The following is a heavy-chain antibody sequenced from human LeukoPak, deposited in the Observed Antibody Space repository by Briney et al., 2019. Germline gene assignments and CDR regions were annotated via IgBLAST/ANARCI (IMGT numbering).Heavy chain of an antibody. V-gene: IGHV1-69*05. CDR2: VIPIVGAA. Sequence: ASVRLSCTASGGTFSSYGIRWVRQAPGQGLDWMGGVIPIVGAANYAQKFQGRVTITTDESTKTAYMELNSLRPDDTAVYYCARDGSNLRFLEWFYWGQGTLVTVSS. J-gene: IGHJ4*02. CDR3: ARDGSNLRFLEWFY. D-gene: IGHD3-3*01. CDR1: GGTFSSYG.